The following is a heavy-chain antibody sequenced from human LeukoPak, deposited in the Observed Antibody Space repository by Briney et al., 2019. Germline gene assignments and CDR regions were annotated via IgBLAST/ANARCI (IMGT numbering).Heavy chain of an antibody. CDR1: VYTFTGYY. J-gene: IGHJ4*02. Sequence: ASVKVSSTASVYTFTGYYMNWVRQAPGQGLGWMGWINPNSGGTNYTQKFQGRVTITRDTSISTAYMELSRLRSDDTAVYYCARGYYYDSSGTKSYYFDYWGQGTLVTVSS. CDR3: ARGYYYDSSGTKSYYFDY. V-gene: IGHV1-2*02. D-gene: IGHD3-22*01. CDR2: INPNSGGT.